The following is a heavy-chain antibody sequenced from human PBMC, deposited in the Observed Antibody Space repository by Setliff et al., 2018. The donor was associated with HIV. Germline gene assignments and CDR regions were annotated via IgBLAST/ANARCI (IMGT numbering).Heavy chain of an antibody. CDR1: GGTFSSHG. CDR3: ARAQGYCGGECYYHFDY. V-gene: IGHV1-69*06. Sequence: ASVKVSCKASGGTFSSHGISWVRQAPGQGLEWMGRIIPIFGTPNYARKFQGRVTFTADKSTSTAYMELNSLRSEDTAVYYCARAQGYCGGECYYHFDYWGQGTLVTVSS. CDR2: IIPIFGTP. D-gene: IGHD2-21*01. J-gene: IGHJ4*02.